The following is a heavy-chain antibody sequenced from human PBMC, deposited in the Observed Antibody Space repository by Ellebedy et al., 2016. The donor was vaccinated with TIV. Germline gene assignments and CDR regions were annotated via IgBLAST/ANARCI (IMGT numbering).Heavy chain of an antibody. Sequence: MPSETLSLTCTVSGGSISSSSYYWGWIRQTPGKGLEWIGYVYYRGSTNYNPSLKSRITISVDTSTNQFSLKLSSVTAADTAVYYCARDRGYYYDSSGYSDNAFEIWGQGTMVSVSS. J-gene: IGHJ3*02. CDR3: ARDRGYYYDSSGYSDNAFEI. CDR2: VYYRGST. V-gene: IGHV4-61*01. D-gene: IGHD3-22*01. CDR1: GGSISSSSYY.